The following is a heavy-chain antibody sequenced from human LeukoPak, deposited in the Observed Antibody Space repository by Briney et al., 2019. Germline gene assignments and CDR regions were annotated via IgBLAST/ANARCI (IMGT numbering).Heavy chain of an antibody. CDR2: INPNSGGT. CDR3: ARDRGQVIVLAGVDY. D-gene: IGHD2-2*01. Sequence: ASVKVSCKASGYTFTGYYVHWVRQAPGQGLEWMGWINPNSGGTNYEQKFQGRATMTRDTSISTVYMELSRLRSDDTAVYYCARDRGQVIVLAGVDYWGRGTLVTVSS. CDR1: GYTFTGYY. J-gene: IGHJ4*02. V-gene: IGHV1-2*02.